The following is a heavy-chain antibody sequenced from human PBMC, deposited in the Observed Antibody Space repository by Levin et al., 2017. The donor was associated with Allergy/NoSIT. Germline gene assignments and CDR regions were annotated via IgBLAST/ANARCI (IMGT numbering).Heavy chain of an antibody. CDR3: AKDGGGITGTPEYYFDY. V-gene: IGHV3-23*01. Sequence: GGSLRLSCAASGFTFSSYAMSWVRQAPGKGLEWVSAISGSGGSTYYADSVKGRFTISRDNSKNTLYLQMNSLRAEDTAVYYCAKDGGGITGTPEYYFDYWGQGTLVTVSS. J-gene: IGHJ4*02. CDR2: ISGSGGST. D-gene: IGHD1-7*01. CDR1: GFTFSSYA.